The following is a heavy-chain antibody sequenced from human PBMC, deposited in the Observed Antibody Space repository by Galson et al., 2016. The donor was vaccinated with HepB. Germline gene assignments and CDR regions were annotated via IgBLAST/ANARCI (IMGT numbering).Heavy chain of an antibody. CDR1: GGTFSTYA. V-gene: IGHV1-69*01. Sequence: VKVSCKASGGTFSTYAISWVRQAPGQGLEWMGRNIPIFGTANYAQKFQGRATITADEYTSTAYMELSSLRSEDTAVYYGARVLEGPYNCFDPWGQGALVTVSS. CDR3: ARVLEGPYNCFDP. J-gene: IGHJ5*02. CDR2: NIPIFGTA.